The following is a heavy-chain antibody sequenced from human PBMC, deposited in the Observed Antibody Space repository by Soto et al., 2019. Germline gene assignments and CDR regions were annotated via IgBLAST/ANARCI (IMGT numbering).Heavy chain of an antibody. CDR1: GFSLSTSGVG. D-gene: IGHD7-27*01. V-gene: IGHV2-5*02. Sequence: QITLKESGPTLVKPTQTLTLTCTFSGFSLSTSGVGVGWIRQPPGKALEWLAFLYWDDDKRYSPSLKSRLTITKDTSKNQVLLTMTNMDTGDTATYYCARTSVNWGSRGLVDYWGQGTLVTVAS. CDR3: ARTSVNWGSRGLVDY. J-gene: IGHJ4*02. CDR2: LYWDDDK.